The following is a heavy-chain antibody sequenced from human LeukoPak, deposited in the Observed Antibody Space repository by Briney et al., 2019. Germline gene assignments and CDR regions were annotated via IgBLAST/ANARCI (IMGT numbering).Heavy chain of an antibody. Sequence: PGGSLRLSCAASGFTFDDYAMHWVRQAPGKGLEWVSGISWNSGSIGYADSVKGRFTISRDNAKNSLYLQMNSLRAEDTALYYCAKDLSVAIVGATGFDYWGQGTLVTVSS. CDR2: ISWNSGSI. V-gene: IGHV3-9*01. CDR3: AKDLSVAIVGATGFDY. CDR1: GFTFDDYA. D-gene: IGHD1-26*01. J-gene: IGHJ4*02.